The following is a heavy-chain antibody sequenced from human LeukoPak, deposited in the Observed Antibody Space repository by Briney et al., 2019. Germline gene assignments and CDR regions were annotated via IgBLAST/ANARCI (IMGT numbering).Heavy chain of an antibody. V-gene: IGHV5-51*01. CDR1: GYSFTSYW. J-gene: IGHJ4*02. CDR2: IYPGDSDT. D-gene: IGHD3-3*01. Sequence: GESLKISCKGSGYSFTSYWIGWVRQMPGKGLEWMGIIYPGDSDTRYSPSFQGQVTISADKSISTAYLQWSSLKASDTAMYYCARRHYDFWSGYSEYFDYWGQGTLVTVSS. CDR3: ARRHYDFWSGYSEYFDY.